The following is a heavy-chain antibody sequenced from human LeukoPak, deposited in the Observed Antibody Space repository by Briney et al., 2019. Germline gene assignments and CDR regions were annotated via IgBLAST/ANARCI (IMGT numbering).Heavy chain of an antibody. CDR2: INPNSGGT. CDR1: GYTFTGYY. D-gene: IGHD4-23*01. CDR3: ARILPPSGYGGNSMRAFDI. V-gene: IGHV1-2*02. Sequence: GASVKVSCKASGYTFTGYYMHWVRQAPGQGLEWMGWINPNSGGTNYAQKFQGRVTMTRDTSISTAYMELSRLRSDDTAVYYCARILPPSGYGGNSMRAFDIWGQGTMVTVSS. J-gene: IGHJ3*02.